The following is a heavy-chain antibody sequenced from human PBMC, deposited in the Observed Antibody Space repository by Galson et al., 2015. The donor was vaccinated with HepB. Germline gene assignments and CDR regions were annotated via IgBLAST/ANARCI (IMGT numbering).Heavy chain of an antibody. D-gene: IGHD3-10*01. CDR1: GSTLTELS. V-gene: IGHV1-24*01. Sequence: SVKVSCKVSGSTLTELSMHWVRQAPGKGLEWMGGFDPEDGETIYAQKFQGRVTMTEDTSTDTAYMELSSLRSEDTAVYYCATDSMVRGFFGYWGQGTLVTVSS. J-gene: IGHJ4*02. CDR2: FDPEDGET. CDR3: ATDSMVRGFFGY.